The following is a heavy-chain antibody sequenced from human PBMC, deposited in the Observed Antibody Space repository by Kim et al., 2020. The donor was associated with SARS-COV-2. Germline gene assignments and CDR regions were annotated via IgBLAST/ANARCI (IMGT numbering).Heavy chain of an antibody. CDR1: GGSISSYY. Sequence: SETLSLTCTVSGGSISSYYWSWIRQPPGKGLEWIGYIYYSGSTNYNPSLKSRVTISVDTSKNQFSLKLSSVTAADTAVYYCARGVVVTAIRGAFDIWGQGTMVTVSS. J-gene: IGHJ3*02. D-gene: IGHD2-21*02. CDR3: ARGVVVTAIRGAFDI. CDR2: IYYSGST. V-gene: IGHV4-59*13.